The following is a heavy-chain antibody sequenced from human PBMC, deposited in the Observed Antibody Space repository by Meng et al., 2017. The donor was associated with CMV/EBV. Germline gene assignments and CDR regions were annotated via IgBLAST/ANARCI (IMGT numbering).Heavy chain of an antibody. CDR2: IYYSGST. V-gene: IGHV4-59*01. CDR1: GGSISSYY. D-gene: IGHD2-2*01. Sequence: SETLSLTCTVSGGSISSYYWSWIRQPPGKGLEWIGYIYYSGSTNYNPSLKCRVTISVDTSKNQFSLKLSSVTAADTAVYYCARRTSRRAFDIWGQGTMVTVSS. CDR3: ARRTSRRAFDI. J-gene: IGHJ3*02.